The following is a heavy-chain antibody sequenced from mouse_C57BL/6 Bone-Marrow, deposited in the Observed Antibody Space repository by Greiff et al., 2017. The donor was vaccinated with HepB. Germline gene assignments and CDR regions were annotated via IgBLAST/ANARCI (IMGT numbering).Heavy chain of an antibody. CDR3: TLHYGSSYAMDY. CDR1: GFNIKDDY. Sequence: EVQLQQSGAELVRPGASVKLSCTASGFNIKDDYMHWVKQRPEQGLEWIGWIDPENGDTEYASKFQGKATITADTSSNTAYLQLSSLTSEDTAVYYCTLHYGSSYAMDYWGQGTSVTVSS. J-gene: IGHJ4*01. CDR2: IDPENGDT. D-gene: IGHD1-1*01. V-gene: IGHV14-4*01.